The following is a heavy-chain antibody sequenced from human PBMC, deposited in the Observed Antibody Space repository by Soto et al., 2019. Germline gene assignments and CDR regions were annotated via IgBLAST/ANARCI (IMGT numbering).Heavy chain of an antibody. CDR1: GFIFSDYC. D-gene: IGHD2-21*01. Sequence: GGSLRLSCAASGFIFSDYCMHWVRQAPGKGLEWMAIISSDGSDKYYADSVKGRFTISRDNSKNTLYLQMNSLRAEDTAVYYCAKTPLPHSYSDPPWFDPWGQGTLVTVSS. CDR3: AKTPLPHSYSDPPWFDP. V-gene: IGHV3-30*18. J-gene: IGHJ5*02. CDR2: ISSDGSDK.